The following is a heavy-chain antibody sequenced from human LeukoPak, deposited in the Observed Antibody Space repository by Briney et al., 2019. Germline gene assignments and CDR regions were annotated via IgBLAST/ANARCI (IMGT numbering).Heavy chain of an antibody. V-gene: IGHV3-30-3*01. CDR3: ARAIKARKYYYGSGVDY. Sequence: GGSLRLSCAASGFTFSSYAMHWVRQAPGKGLEWVAGISYDGSNKYYADSVKGRFPISRDNSKNTLYLQMNSLRAEDTAVYYCARAIKARKYYYGSGVDYWGQGTLVTVSS. CDR1: GFTFSSYA. CDR2: ISYDGSNK. D-gene: IGHD3-10*01. J-gene: IGHJ4*02.